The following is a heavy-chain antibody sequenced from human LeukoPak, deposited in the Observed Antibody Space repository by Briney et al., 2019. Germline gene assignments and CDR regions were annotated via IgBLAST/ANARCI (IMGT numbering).Heavy chain of an antibody. D-gene: IGHD3-16*02. Sequence: SVKVSCKASGGTFSSYAISWVRQAPGQGLEWMGRIIPILGIANYAQEFQGRVTITADESTSTAYMELSSLRSEDTAVYYCATRSYRRGFDYWGQGTLVTVSS. CDR3: ATRSYRRGFDY. V-gene: IGHV1-69*04. CDR1: GGTFSSYA. CDR2: IIPILGIA. J-gene: IGHJ4*02.